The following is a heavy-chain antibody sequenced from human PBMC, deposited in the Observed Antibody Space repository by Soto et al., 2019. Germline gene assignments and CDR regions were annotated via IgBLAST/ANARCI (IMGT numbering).Heavy chain of an antibody. V-gene: IGHV2-26*01. CDR3: AQTEDGGRSRTPAGWFDA. J-gene: IGHJ5*02. Sequence: QVTLKESGPVLVNPTETLTLTCTVSGFSLSNAGMGVSWVRQPPGKALEWLAHIFSNDERRFSTSLKNRPTISMDTFNSQVVLIMTNMDPVDTATYYCAQTEDGGRSRTPAGWFDAWGQGTLVTVSS. CDR1: GFSLSNAGMG. CDR2: IFSNDER. D-gene: IGHD2-15*01.